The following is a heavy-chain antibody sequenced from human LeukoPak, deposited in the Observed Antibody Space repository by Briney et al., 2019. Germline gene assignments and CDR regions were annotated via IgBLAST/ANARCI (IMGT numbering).Heavy chain of an antibody. D-gene: IGHD3-22*01. CDR1: GFIFSDFY. CDR3: ARDGKNYYHDSSGSFDY. V-gene: IGHV3-11*01. Sequence: GGSLRLSCAASGFIFSDFYMTWIRQAPGKGLEWISYISSSGSTIYYADSVKGRFTISRDNAKNSLSLQINSLGAEDTAVYYCARDGKNYYHDSSGSFDYWGQGTLVTVPS. J-gene: IGHJ4*02. CDR2: ISSSGSTI.